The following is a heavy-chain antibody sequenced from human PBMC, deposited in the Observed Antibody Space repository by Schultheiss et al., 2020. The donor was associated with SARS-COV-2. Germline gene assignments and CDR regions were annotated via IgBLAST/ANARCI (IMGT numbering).Heavy chain of an antibody. J-gene: IGHJ6*02. Sequence: ASVKVSCKASGYTFTGYYMHWLRQAPGQGLEWMGRINPNSGNTGYAQKFQCRVTMTRNTSISTAYMELSSLRSEDTAVYYCARDGGVYGWSFEYYYGMDVWGQGTTVTVSS. V-gene: IGHV1-8*02. CDR1: GYTFTGYY. CDR3: ARDGGVYGWSFEYYYGMDV. D-gene: IGHD3-10*01. CDR2: INPNSGNT.